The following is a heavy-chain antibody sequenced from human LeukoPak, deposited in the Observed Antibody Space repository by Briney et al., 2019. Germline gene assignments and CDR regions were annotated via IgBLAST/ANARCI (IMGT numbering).Heavy chain of an antibody. CDR1: GYTFTSYA. Sequence: GASVKASCKASGYTFTSYAMNWVRQAPGQGLEWMGWINTNTGNPTYAQGFTGRFVFSLDTSVSTAYLQISSLKAEDTAVYYCARAGYYDSSGYYYPTVYFDYWGQGTLVTVSS. CDR2: INTNTGNP. J-gene: IGHJ4*02. D-gene: IGHD3-22*01. V-gene: IGHV7-4-1*02. CDR3: ARAGYYDSSGYYYPTVYFDY.